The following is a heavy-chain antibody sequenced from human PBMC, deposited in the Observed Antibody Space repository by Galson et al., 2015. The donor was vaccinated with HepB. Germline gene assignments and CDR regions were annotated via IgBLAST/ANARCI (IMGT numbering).Heavy chain of an antibody. CDR2: IYYSGST. V-gene: IGHV4-59*08. CDR3: ARQTGKYYDY. CDR1: GGSMSSYY. J-gene: IGHJ4*02. D-gene: IGHD1-14*01. Sequence: ETLSLTYTVSGGSMSSYYWSWIRQPPGKGLEWIGNIYYSGSTYYNPTLKSRVTISVDTSKNQFSLKLRSVTAADTAVYYCARQTGKYYDYWGQGTVVTVSS.